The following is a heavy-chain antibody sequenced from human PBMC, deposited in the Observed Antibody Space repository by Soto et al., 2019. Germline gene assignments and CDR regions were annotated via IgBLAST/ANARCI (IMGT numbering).Heavy chain of an antibody. CDR1: GYNFTNYW. J-gene: IGHJ6*02. V-gene: IGHV5-51*01. Sequence: RESLKISCKGSGYNFTNYWIGWVRQMPGKGLEWMGIIYPGDSDTRYSPSFQGQVTISADKSISAAYLQWSSLKASDTAMYYCARQEGATVIFYYGMDVWVQGTTVTVS. CDR2: IYPGDSDT. CDR3: ARQEGATVIFYYGMDV. D-gene: IGHD1-26*01.